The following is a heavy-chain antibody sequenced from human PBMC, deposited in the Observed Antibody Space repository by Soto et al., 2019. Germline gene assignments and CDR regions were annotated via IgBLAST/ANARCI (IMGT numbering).Heavy chain of an antibody. J-gene: IGHJ4*02. CDR1: GGSISSSSYY. V-gene: IGHV4-39*01. CDR3: ARQVWFGELDY. CDR2: IYYSGST. D-gene: IGHD3-10*01. Sequence: QLQLQESGPGLVKPSETLSLTCTVSGGSISSSSYYWGWIRQPPGKGLEWIGSIYYSGSTYYNPSLKSRVTISVDTSKNQFSLKLSSVTAAATAVYYCARQVWFGELDYWGQGTLVTVSS.